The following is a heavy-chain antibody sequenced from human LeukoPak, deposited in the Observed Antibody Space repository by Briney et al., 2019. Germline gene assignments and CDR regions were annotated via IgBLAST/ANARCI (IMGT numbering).Heavy chain of an antibody. Sequence: SETLSLTCTVSGGSVSSGNYYWSWIRQPPGKSLEWIGYIYDSGSTYYNPSLKSRITISVDTSENRFSLKLSSVTATDTAVYYCARDCSGGSCYGAFDIWGQGTMVTVSS. CDR3: ARDCSGGSCYGAFDI. V-gene: IGHV4-30-4*01. D-gene: IGHD2-15*01. J-gene: IGHJ3*02. CDR1: GGSVSSGNYY. CDR2: IYDSGST.